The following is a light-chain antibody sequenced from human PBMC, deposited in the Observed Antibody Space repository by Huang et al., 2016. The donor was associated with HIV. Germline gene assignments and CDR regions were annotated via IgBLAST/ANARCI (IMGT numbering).Light chain of an antibody. J-gene: IGKJ2*01. Sequence: EIVMTQSPATLSVSPGERATLSCRASQSVSSNLAWYQQKFGQAPRLLIYGASTRATGIPARFSGSGSGTEFTLTISSLQSEDFAVYYCQQYNNWSPKYTFGQGTKLEIK. CDR1: QSVSSN. CDR3: QQYNNWSPKYT. V-gene: IGKV3-15*01. CDR2: GAS.